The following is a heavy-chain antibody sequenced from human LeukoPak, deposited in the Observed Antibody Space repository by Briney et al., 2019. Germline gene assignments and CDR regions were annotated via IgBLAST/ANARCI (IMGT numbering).Heavy chain of an antibody. D-gene: IGHD3-22*01. CDR3: ARVDYYDTHYGMDV. Sequence: HPGGSLRLFCAASGFTFSSYWMSWARQAPGKGLEWVANIKQDGSEKYYVDSVKGRFTISRDNAKNSLYLQMNSLRAEDTAVYYCARVDYYDTHYGMDVWGQGTTVTVSS. CDR1: GFTFSSYW. CDR2: IKQDGSEK. J-gene: IGHJ6*02. V-gene: IGHV3-7*01.